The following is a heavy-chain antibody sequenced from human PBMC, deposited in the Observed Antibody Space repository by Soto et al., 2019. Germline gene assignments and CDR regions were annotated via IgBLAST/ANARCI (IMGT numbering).Heavy chain of an antibody. J-gene: IGHJ4*02. CDR1: GFTFSIYS. CDR2: VSYDGSKK. Sequence: QVQLVESGGGVVQPGRSLTLSCAPSGFTFSIYSIHWDRQAPGKGLEWVAVVSYDGSKKYFADSVKGRFTISRDNSENTLYLQMNSLRTEDTAEYYCARVGYSRDWYGEGFDYWGEGALVTVSS. D-gene: IGHD6-19*01. V-gene: IGHV3-30-3*01. CDR3: ARVGYSRDWYGEGFDY.